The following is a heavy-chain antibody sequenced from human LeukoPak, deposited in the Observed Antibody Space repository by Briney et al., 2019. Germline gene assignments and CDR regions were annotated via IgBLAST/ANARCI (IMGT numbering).Heavy chain of an antibody. D-gene: IGHD5-24*01. CDR2: VYYSGSA. J-gene: IGHJ4*02. V-gene: IGHV4-39*02. CDR1: GGSISSSNYY. CDR3: ASPGMNTGSPTPEMATIDDY. Sequence: SETLSLTCTVSGGSISSSNYYWGWIRQPPGMTLEWIGSVYYSGSALYNPSLKSRVTISVDTSKNLFSLDLGSVTAADTAVYYCASPGMNTGSPTPEMATIDDYWGQGTLVTVSS.